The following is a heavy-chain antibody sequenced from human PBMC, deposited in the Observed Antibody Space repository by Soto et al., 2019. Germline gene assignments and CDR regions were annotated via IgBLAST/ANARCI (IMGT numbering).Heavy chain of an antibody. J-gene: IGHJ6*02. Sequence: RASVKVSCKVSGYTLTELSMHWVRQAPGKGLEWMGGFDPEDGETIYAQKFQGRVTMTEDTSTDTVYMELSSLRSEDTAVYYCATVKAAAASRAYYYYGMDVWGQGTTVTVSS. CDR1: GYTLTELS. V-gene: IGHV1-24*01. CDR3: ATVKAAAASRAYYYYGMDV. CDR2: FDPEDGET. D-gene: IGHD6-13*01.